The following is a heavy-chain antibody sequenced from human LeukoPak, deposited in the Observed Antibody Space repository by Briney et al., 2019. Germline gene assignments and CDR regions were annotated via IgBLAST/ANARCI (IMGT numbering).Heavy chain of an antibody. Sequence: SETLSLTCTVSGGSISSSSYYWGWIRQPPGKGLEWIGSIYYSGSTYYNPSLKSRVTISADTSKNQFSLKLSSVTAADTAVYYCARGSTMVGYYYYGMDVWGQGTTVTVSS. CDR3: ARGSTMVGYYYYGMDV. D-gene: IGHD3-10*01. J-gene: IGHJ6*02. CDR2: IYYSGST. CDR1: GGSISSSSYY. V-gene: IGHV4-39*07.